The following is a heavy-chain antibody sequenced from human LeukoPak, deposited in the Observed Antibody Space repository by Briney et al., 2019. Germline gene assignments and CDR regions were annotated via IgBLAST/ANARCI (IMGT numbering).Heavy chain of an antibody. CDR3: AIPCYTYYSIDY. J-gene: IGHJ4*02. D-gene: IGHD3-16*01. CDR1: GITFSSYA. CDR2: ISGGGDST. Sequence: GGSLRLSCAASGITFSSYAMSWVRQAPGKGLEWVSGISGGGDSTYYADSVKGRFTISRDNSKKTLSLQMNSLRAEDTAVYYCAIPCYTYYSIDYWGQGTLVTVSS. V-gene: IGHV3-23*01.